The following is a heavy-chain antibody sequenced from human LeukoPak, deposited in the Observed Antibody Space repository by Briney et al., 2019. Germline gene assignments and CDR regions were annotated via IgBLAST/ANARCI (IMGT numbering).Heavy chain of an antibody. CDR2: IYTSGST. Sequence: SETLSLTCTVSGGSISSYYWSWIRQPPGRGLEWIGYIYTSGSTNYNPSLKSRLTISVDTSENQFSLRLTSVTAADTAVYYCARGTYSSGWSLGFDPWGQGTLVTVSS. V-gene: IGHV4-4*09. J-gene: IGHJ5*02. CDR1: GGSISSYY. CDR3: ARGTYSSGWSLGFDP. D-gene: IGHD6-19*01.